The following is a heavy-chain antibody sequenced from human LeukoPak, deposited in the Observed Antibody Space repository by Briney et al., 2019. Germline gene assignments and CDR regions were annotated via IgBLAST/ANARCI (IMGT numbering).Heavy chain of an antibody. V-gene: IGHV4-39*01. J-gene: IGHJ3*02. CDR2: IYYSGST. CDR3: ARSSPVTTGDDAFDI. D-gene: IGHD4-17*01. CDR1: GGSISSSSYY. Sequence: SETLSLTCTVSGGSISSSSYYWGWIRRPPGKGLEWIGSIYYSGSTYYNPSLKSRVTISVDTSKNQFSLKLSSVTAADTAVYYCARSSPVTTGDDAFDIWGQGTTVTVSS.